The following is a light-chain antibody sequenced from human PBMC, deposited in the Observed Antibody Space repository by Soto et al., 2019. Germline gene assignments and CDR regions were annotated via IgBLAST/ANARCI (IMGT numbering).Light chain of an antibody. CDR1: QSVLYSSNNKNY. Sequence: DIVMTQSPDSLAVSLGERATINCKSSQSVLYSSNNKNYVAWYQQKPGQPPKLLIYWASTRESGVPDRFSVSGSGTDFALTISSLQAEDVAVYYCHQYYSTPYTFGQGNKLEIK. V-gene: IGKV4-1*01. J-gene: IGKJ2*01. CDR2: WAS. CDR3: HQYYSTPYT.